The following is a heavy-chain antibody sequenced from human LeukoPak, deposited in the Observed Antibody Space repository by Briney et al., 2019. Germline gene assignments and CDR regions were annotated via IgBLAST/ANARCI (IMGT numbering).Heavy chain of an antibody. CDR2: IYPGDSDT. V-gene: IGHV5-51*01. Sequence: ESLKISCKGSGYSFTSYWIGWVRQMPGKGLEWMGIIYPGDSDTRYSPSFQGQVTISADKSISTAYLQWSSLKASDTAMYYCARLIMITFGGVIADNWFDPWGQGTLVTVSS. CDR3: ARLIMITFGGVIADNWFDP. CDR1: GYSFTSYW. J-gene: IGHJ5*02. D-gene: IGHD3-16*02.